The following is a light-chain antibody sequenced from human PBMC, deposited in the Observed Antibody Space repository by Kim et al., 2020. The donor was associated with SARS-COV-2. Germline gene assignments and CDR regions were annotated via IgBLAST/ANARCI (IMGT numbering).Light chain of an antibody. Sequence: VALGQTVRITCQGDSLRSYYATWYQQKPGQAPILVIYGKNNRPSGSPDRFSGSSSGNKASLTITGTQAGDEADYYCNSRDSNDNVVFGGGTQLTVL. J-gene: IGLJ2*01. CDR2: GKN. CDR1: SLRSYY. CDR3: NSRDSNDNVV. V-gene: IGLV3-19*01.